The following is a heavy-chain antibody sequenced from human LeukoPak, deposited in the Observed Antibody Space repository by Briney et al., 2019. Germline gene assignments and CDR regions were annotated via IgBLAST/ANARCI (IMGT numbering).Heavy chain of an antibody. J-gene: IGHJ5*02. CDR1: GYTFNIYD. CDR2: VNPNAGNT. D-gene: IGHD2-8*01. Sequence: GASVKVSCKASGYTFNIYDISWVRQATGQGLEWMGWVNPNAGNTVYAQKFQGRVTITRNTSINTAYMDLSSLRSEDTAIYYCARGRLGQGTNIKNNWFDPWGQGTLVTVSS. CDR3: ARGRLGQGTNIKNNWFDP. V-gene: IGHV1-8*03.